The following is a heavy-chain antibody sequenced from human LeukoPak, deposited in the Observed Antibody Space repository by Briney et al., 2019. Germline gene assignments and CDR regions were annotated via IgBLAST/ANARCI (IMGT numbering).Heavy chain of an antibody. CDR2: IYYSGRN. D-gene: IGHD4-11*01. V-gene: IGHV4-59*08. J-gene: IGHJ4*02. CDR3: ASLDYSNYMGY. Sequence: SETLSLTCTVSGGSISSYYWSWIRQPPGKGLEWIGYIYYSGRNNYNPSLKSRVTISVDTSKNQFSLKLSSVTAADTAVYYCASLDYSNYMGYWGQGTLVTVSS. CDR1: GGSISSYY.